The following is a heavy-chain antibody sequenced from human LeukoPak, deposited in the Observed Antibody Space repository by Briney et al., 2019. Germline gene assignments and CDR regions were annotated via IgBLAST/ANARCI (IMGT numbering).Heavy chain of an antibody. J-gene: IGHJ5*02. Sequence: SETLSLTCTVSGGSISSYYWSWIRQPPGKGLEWIGYIYYSGSTNYNPSLKSRVTISVDTSKNQFSLKLSSVTAADTAVYYCARGLGYCSGGSCRNWFDPGGQGTLVTVSS. CDR3: ARGLGYCSGGSCRNWFDP. V-gene: IGHV4-59*01. CDR2: IYYSGST. D-gene: IGHD2-15*01. CDR1: GGSISSYY.